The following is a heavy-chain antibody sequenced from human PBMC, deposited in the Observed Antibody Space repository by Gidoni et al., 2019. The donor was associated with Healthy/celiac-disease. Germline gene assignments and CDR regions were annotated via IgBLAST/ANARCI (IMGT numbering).Heavy chain of an antibody. CDR3: ASYSNYEAERYYYYYGMDV. CDR2: ISSSGSTI. D-gene: IGHD4-4*01. CDR1: GFTFSDYY. V-gene: IGHV3-11*01. J-gene: IGHJ6*02. Sequence: QVQLVESGGGLVQPGGSLRLSCAASGFTFSDYYMSWIRQAPGKGLEWCSYISSSGSTIYYADSVKGRFTISRDNAKNSLYLQMNSLRAEDTAVYYCASYSNYEAERYYYYYGMDVWGQGTTVTVSS.